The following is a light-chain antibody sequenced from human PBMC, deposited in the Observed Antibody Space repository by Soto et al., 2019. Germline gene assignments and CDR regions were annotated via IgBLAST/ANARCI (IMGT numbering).Light chain of an antibody. CDR3: QQYGSSLGT. Sequence: EIVMTQSPATLSVSPGERVSLSCRASQSIYDKLAWYQQKPGQTPRLLIYDASTRATGISDRFSGGGSGTDFTLTISRLEPEDFAVYYCQQYGSSLGTFGQGTKVDIK. J-gene: IGKJ1*01. CDR2: DAS. V-gene: IGKV3-20*01. CDR1: QSIYDK.